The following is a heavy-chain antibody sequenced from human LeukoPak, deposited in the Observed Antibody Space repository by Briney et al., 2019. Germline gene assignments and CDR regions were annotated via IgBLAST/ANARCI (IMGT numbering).Heavy chain of an antibody. J-gene: IGHJ4*02. CDR2: TSYDGSSR. V-gene: IGHV3-30-3*01. CDR3: ARNNDAKYYFDS. D-gene: IGHD1/OR15-1a*01. Sequence: PGGSLRLSCAASGFTFSSHAMHWVRQAPGKGLAWVALTSYDGSSRYYADSVKGRFTGDRDNTKHSLYMQMISVRAEDTDVYDRARNNDAKYYFDSWGQGTLVTVSS. CDR1: GFTFSSHA.